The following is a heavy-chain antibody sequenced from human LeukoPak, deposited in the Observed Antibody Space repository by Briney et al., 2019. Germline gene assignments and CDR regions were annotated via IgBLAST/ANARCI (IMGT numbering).Heavy chain of an antibody. Sequence: PGGSLRLSCAASGFTFSDYAMTWVRQAPGKGLEWVSSISGSGDKTYYGDSMKGRLTISRDNVKNTVFLQMNSLRADDTALYYCAKAQAGTYDYWGQRTLVTVSS. CDR3: AKAQAGTYDY. V-gene: IGHV3-23*01. D-gene: IGHD6-19*01. CDR1: GFTFSDYA. CDR2: ISGSGDKT. J-gene: IGHJ4*02.